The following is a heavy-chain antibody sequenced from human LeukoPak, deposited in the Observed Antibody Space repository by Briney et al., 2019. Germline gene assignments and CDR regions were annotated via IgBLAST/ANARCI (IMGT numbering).Heavy chain of an antibody. CDR3: ARSITARLDY. Sequence: GESLRISCKGSGYGFTSYWITWVRQMPGKGLEWMGRIDPSDSYTNNSPSFQGHVTLSADKSISTVYLQWSSLKASDTAMYYCARSITARLDYWGQGTLVTVSS. J-gene: IGHJ4*02. V-gene: IGHV5-10-1*01. CDR1: GYGFTSYW. D-gene: IGHD6-6*01. CDR2: IDPSDSYT.